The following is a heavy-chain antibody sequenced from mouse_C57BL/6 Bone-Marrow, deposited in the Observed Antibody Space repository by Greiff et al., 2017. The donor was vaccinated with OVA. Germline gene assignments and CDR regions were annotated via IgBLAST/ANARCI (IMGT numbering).Heavy chain of an antibody. V-gene: IGHV1-61*01. CDR2: IYPSDSET. D-gene: IGHD1-1*01. CDR1: GYTFTSYW. J-gene: IGHJ4*01. Sequence: VQLQQPGAELVRPGSSVKLSCKASGYTFTSYWMDWVKQRPGQGLEWIGNIYPSDSETHYNQKFKDKATLTVYKSSTTAYMQLSSLTSEDSAVYYCARGKITTVVDYAMDYWGQGTSVTVSS. CDR3: ARGKITTVVDYAMDY.